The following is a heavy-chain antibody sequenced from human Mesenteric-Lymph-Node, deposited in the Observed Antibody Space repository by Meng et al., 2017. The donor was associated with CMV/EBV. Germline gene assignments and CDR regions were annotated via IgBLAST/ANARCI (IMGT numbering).Heavy chain of an antibody. CDR2: IYDTGST. J-gene: IGHJ6*02. CDR1: GGSISNYY. V-gene: IGHV4-59*01. D-gene: IGHD2-2*01. CDR3: ARGRSTSPTWYYYGMDV. Sequence: SETLSLTCTVSGGSISNYYWSWIRQPPGKGLEWIGYIYDTGSTNYNPSLKSRVTISVDTSKSQFSLKLTSVTAADTAVYYCARGRSTSPTWYYYGMDVWGQGTTVTVSS.